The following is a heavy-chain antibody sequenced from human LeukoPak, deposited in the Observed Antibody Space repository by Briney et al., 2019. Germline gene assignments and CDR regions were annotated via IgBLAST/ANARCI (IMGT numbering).Heavy chain of an antibody. CDR3: ARGTSTSVVTPLGY. J-gene: IGHJ4*02. CDR2: INSDGSST. CDR1: GFTFSSYW. V-gene: IGHV3-74*01. Sequence: PGGSLRLSCVGSGFTFSSYWMHWVRQTPGKGLVWVSRINSDGSSTSYADSVKGRFTISRDNAKNTLSLQMNSLRVEDTAVYYCARGTSTSVVTPLGYWGQRTLVTVSS. D-gene: IGHD4-23*01.